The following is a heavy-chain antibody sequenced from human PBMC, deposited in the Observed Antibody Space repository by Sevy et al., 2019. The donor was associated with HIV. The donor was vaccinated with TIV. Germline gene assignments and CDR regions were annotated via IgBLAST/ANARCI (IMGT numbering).Heavy chain of an antibody. CDR2: IWYDGSNK. V-gene: IGHV3-33*01. CDR3: XXXXXXXXXXXXXXGNAFDI. J-gene: IGHJ3*02. CDR1: GFTFSSYG. Sequence: GGSLRLSCAASGFTFSSYGMHWVRQAPGKGLEWVAVIWYDGSNKYYADSVKGRFTISRDNSKNTLYLQMNSLRAEDXXXXXXXXXXXXXXXXXXXXGNAFDIWGQGTMVTVSS.